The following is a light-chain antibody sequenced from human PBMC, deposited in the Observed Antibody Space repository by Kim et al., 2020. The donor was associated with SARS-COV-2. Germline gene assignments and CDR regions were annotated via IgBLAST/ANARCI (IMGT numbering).Light chain of an antibody. CDR1: QSVHTF. CDR3: HHRSGWPLT. Sequence: EIVLTQSPATLSLSPGERATLSCRASQSVHTFLAWYQQKPGQSPRLLIYDASNRATGIPARFSGSGSGTDFTPTISSLEPEDFAVYYCHHRSGWPLTFGGGTKVDIK. J-gene: IGKJ4*01. CDR2: DAS. V-gene: IGKV3-11*01.